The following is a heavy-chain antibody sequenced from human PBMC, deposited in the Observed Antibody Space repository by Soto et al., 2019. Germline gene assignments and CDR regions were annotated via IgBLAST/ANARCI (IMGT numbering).Heavy chain of an antibody. Sequence: VQLVESGGGLVQPGGSLRLSCAASGFSISTPSMNWGRQAPGKGLEWVSFISSGNNAIYYADSVKGRFKISRDIAKNSVYLQMNSLGAEDTAVYYCARGGTVSTAWGQGTRVTVSS. CDR3: ARGGTVSTA. D-gene: IGHD4-4*01. CDR1: GFSISTPS. V-gene: IGHV3-48*01. CDR2: ISSGNNAI. J-gene: IGHJ5*02.